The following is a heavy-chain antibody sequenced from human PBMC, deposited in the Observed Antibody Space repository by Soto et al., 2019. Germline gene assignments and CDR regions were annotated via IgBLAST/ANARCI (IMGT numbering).Heavy chain of an antibody. Sequence: GASVKVSCKASGGTFSSYAVSWVRQAPGQGLEWMGGIIPLFGTTSYAQKFQGRVTITADESTNTAYMELSSLRSEDTAVYYCARETGTLYYYYYGMDVWGQGTTVTVSS. D-gene: IGHD1-7*01. CDR3: ARETGTLYYYYYGMDV. J-gene: IGHJ6*02. CDR1: GGTFSSYA. V-gene: IGHV1-69*13. CDR2: IIPLFGTT.